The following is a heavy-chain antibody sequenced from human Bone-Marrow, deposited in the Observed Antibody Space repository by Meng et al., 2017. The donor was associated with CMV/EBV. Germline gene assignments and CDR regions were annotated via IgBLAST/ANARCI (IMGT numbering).Heavy chain of an antibody. CDR2: ISYDGSNK. J-gene: IGHJ4*02. CDR1: GFTFSSYA. CDR3: AGGMDYFVY. Sequence: GESLKISCAASGFTFSSYAMHWVRQAPGKGLEWVAVISYDGSNKYYADSVKGRFTISRDNSKNTLYLQMNSLRAEDTAVYYCAGGMDYFVYWGQGTLVTVSS. V-gene: IGHV3-30*04. D-gene: IGHD2-8*01.